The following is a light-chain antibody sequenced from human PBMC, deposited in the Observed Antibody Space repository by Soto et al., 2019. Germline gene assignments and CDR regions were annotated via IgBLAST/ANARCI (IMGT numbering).Light chain of an antibody. Sequence: VLTQSPGTVSLSTGERATLSTRTSQSVSNNYLAWYQQNPGQAPRLLIYGASSRATGIPDRFAGSGSGTDFTLTISRLEPEDFAVYYCQQYGSSPRTFGQRTKVDIK. J-gene: IGKJ1*01. CDR1: QSVSNNY. CDR3: QQYGSSPRT. CDR2: GAS. V-gene: IGKV3-20*01.